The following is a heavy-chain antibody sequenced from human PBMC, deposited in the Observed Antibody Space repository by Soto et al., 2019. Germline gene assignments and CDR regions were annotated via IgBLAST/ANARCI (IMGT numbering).Heavy chain of an antibody. Sequence: DVHLLESGGRVVQPGGPLRLACAASGFPFYDYAMSWVRQAPGKGLEWVTPVDASSHPSYADSARGRFTISRDTRNTMLFLQCDSLRAEDTAVYFWANVPIWCGTDRCYTDGVDYWCPGTLVTVSS. J-gene: IGHJ4*02. CDR1: GFPFYDYA. CDR3: ANVPIWCGTDRCYTDGVDY. V-gene: IGHV3-23*01. CDR2: VDASSHP. D-gene: IGHD3-3*01.